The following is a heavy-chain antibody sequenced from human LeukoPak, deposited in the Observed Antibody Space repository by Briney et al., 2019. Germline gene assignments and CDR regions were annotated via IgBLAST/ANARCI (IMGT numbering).Heavy chain of an antibody. CDR2: IYYSGST. Sequence: SQTLSLTCTVSGGSISSGGYYWSWIRQHPGKGLEWIGYIYYSGSTYYNPSLKSRVTISVDTSKNQFSLKLSSVTAADTAVYYCARVAGYTSMITVYYFDYWGQGTLVTVSS. J-gene: IGHJ4*02. CDR3: ARVAGYTSMITVYYFDY. CDR1: GGSISSGGYY. D-gene: IGHD5-18*01. V-gene: IGHV4-31*03.